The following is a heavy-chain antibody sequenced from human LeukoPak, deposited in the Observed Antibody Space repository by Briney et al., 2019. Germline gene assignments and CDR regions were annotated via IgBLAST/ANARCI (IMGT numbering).Heavy chain of an antibody. Sequence: PSETLSLTCSVSGSSISSSSDYWGWIRQPPGKGLEWIASVDYTGRTFYNPSLRSRVFISVDMSKNQFYLKVNYVTAADTGVYYCARIDAVAEVELRGFLDYWGQGTLVLVSS. J-gene: IGHJ4*02. CDR1: GSSISSSSDY. CDR3: ARIDAVAEVELRGFLDY. D-gene: IGHD4-23*01. CDR2: VDYTGRT. V-gene: IGHV4-39*01.